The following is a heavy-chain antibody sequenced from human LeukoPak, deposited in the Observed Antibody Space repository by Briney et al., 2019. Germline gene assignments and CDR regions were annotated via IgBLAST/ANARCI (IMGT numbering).Heavy chain of an antibody. CDR2: ISYDGSNK. J-gene: IGHJ4*02. Sequence: GGSLRLSCAASGFTFSSYATHWVRQAPGKGLEWVAVISYDGSNKYYADSVKDRFTISRDNSKNTLYLQMNSLRAEDTAVYYCARGADIVVVVAAISLWGQGTLVTVSS. V-gene: IGHV3-30*01. CDR1: GFTFSSYA. CDR3: ARGADIVVVVAAISL. D-gene: IGHD2-15*01.